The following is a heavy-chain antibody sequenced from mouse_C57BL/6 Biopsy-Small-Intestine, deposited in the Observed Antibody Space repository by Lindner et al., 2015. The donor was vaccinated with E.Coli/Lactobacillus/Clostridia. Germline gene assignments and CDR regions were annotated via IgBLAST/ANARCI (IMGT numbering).Heavy chain of an antibody. Sequence: VQLQESGPELVKPGASVKISCKASGYAFSSSWMNWVKQRPGKGLEWIGRIYPGDGDTNYSGMFKGKVTLTADKSSSTAYMQLSSLTSEDSAVYFCARSHNGFHAMDYWGQGASVTVSS. CDR1: GYAFSSSW. V-gene: IGHV1-82*01. D-gene: IGHD2-2*01. CDR3: ARSHNGFHAMDY. J-gene: IGHJ4*01. CDR2: IYPGDGDT.